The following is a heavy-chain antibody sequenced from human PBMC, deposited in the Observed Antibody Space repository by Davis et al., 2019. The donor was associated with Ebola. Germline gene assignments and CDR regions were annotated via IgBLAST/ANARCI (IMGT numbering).Heavy chain of an antibody. CDR1: GFTFSTYW. Sequence: GGSLRLSCAASGFTFSTYWMSWVRQAPGEGLEWVANIKQNGSERYYVDSVKGRFTISRDNAKNSLYLQMNSLRAEDTAVYYCATRGSSREFDYWGQGTLVSVS. CDR3: ATRGSSREFDY. D-gene: IGHD6-13*01. V-gene: IGHV3-7*03. J-gene: IGHJ4*02. CDR2: IKQNGSER.